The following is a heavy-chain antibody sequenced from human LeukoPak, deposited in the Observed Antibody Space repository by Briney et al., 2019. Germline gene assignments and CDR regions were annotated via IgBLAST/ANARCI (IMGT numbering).Heavy chain of an antibody. CDR1: GFTFSSYG. V-gene: IGHV3-7*01. CDR3: ARDNWSGIGFYFDY. CDR2: IKQDGTEK. J-gene: IGHJ4*02. D-gene: IGHD6-13*01. Sequence: GGSLRLSCAASGFTFSSYGMHWVRQAPGKGLEWVANIKQDGTEKYYVDSVKGRFTISRDNAKNSLYLQMNSLRAEDTAVYYCARDNWSGIGFYFDYWGQGTLVTVSS.